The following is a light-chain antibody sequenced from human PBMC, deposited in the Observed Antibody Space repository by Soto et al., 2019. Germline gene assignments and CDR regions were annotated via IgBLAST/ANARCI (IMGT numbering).Light chain of an antibody. CDR1: QSLSNNF. CDR3: QQYSISPRA. J-gene: IGKJ1*01. CDR2: EAS. V-gene: IGKV3-20*01. Sequence: EIVLTQSPGTLSLSPGERATLSCRASQSLSNNFLAWYQQKPGQAPRLLIYEASNRATGTPDRFSGSGSGTDFTLTISRLEPEDFAVYYCQQYSISPRAFGQGTKVEIK.